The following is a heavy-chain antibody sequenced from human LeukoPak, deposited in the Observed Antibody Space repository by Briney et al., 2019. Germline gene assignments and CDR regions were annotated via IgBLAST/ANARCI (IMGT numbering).Heavy chain of an antibody. V-gene: IGHV4-30-4*01. CDR1: GGSISSGDYY. CDR2: IYYSET. CDR3: ARVVFDYYDSSGYYYFDY. D-gene: IGHD3-22*01. J-gene: IGHJ4*02. Sequence: SETLSLTCTVSGGSISSGDYYWSWIRQPPGKGLEWIGYIYYSETYNNPSLKSRVTISVDTSKNQFSLKLSSVTAADTAVYYCARVVFDYYDSSGYYYFDYWGQGTLVTVSS.